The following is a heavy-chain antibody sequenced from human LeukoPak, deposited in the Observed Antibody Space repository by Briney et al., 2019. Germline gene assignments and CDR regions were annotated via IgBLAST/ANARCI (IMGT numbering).Heavy chain of an antibody. D-gene: IGHD2-2*01. Sequence: PSETLSLTCTVSGGSISSYYWSWIRQPPGKGLEWIGYIDYSGSTNYNPSLKSRVTISVDTSKNQFSLKLSSVTAADTAVYYCASLSYCSSTSCYVGYFDYWGQGTLVTVSS. J-gene: IGHJ4*02. CDR1: GGSISSYY. CDR3: ASLSYCSSTSCYVGYFDY. CDR2: IDYSGST. V-gene: IGHV4-59*08.